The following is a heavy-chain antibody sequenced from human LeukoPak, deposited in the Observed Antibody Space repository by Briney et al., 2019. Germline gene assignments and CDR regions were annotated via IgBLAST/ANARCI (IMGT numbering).Heavy chain of an antibody. D-gene: IGHD4-11*01. V-gene: IGHV3-49*04. CDR3: TRWEATVISGYFQH. CDR2: IRSKAHGGTT. Sequence: GGSLRLSCTTSGFTFGDYPMSWVRQAPGKGLEWLGFIRSKAHGGTTEYAASVKGRFTFSRDDSKSIAYLQMNSLKTEDTAVYYCTRWEATVISGYFQHWGQGTLVTVSS. CDR1: GFTFGDYP. J-gene: IGHJ1*01.